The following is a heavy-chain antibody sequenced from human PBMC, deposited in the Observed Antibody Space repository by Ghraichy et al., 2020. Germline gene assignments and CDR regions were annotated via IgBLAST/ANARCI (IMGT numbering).Heavy chain of an antibody. CDR3: ASGIYCSGGSCYSYNWFDP. CDR2: IYHSGST. CDR1: GYSISSGYY. D-gene: IGHD2-15*01. J-gene: IGHJ5*02. V-gene: IGHV4-38-2*01. Sequence: SETLSLTCAVSGYSISSGYYWGWIRQPPGKGLEWIGSIYHSGSTYYNPSLKSRVTISVDTSKNQFSLKLSSVTAADTAVYYCASGIYCSGGSCYSYNWFDPWGQGTLVTVSS.